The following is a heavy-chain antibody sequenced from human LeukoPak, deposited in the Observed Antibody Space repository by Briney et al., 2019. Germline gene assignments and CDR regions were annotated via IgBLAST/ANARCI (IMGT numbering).Heavy chain of an antibody. Sequence: ASVKVSCKASGGTFSSYAISWVRQAPGQRLERMGGFIPIFGTANYAQKFQGRVTITADESTSTAYMELSSLRSEDTAVYYCARDGGSGSYPNWFDPWGQGTLVTVSS. V-gene: IGHV1-69*13. D-gene: IGHD3-10*01. CDR1: GGTFSSYA. CDR2: FIPIFGTA. CDR3: ARDGGSGSYPNWFDP. J-gene: IGHJ5*02.